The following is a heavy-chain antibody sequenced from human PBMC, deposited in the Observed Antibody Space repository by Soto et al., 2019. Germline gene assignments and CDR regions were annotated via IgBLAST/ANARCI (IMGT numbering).Heavy chain of an antibody. J-gene: IGHJ6*02. Sequence: QVQLVQSGAEVKKPGASVKVSCKASGYTFTSYDINWVRQATGQGLEWMGWMNPNSGNTGYAQKLQGRVTMTRNTSISTAYIELSSLRSEDTAVYYCARMAPHPIVGARFGMDVWGQGTTVTVSS. CDR3: ARMAPHPIVGARFGMDV. CDR2: MNPNSGNT. V-gene: IGHV1-8*01. CDR1: GYTFTSYD. D-gene: IGHD1-26*01.